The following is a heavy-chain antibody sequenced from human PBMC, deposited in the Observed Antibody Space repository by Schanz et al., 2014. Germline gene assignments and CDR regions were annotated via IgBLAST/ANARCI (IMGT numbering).Heavy chain of an antibody. V-gene: IGHV1-69*08. D-gene: IGHD3-10*01. CDR3: ARDGGEVVRGVIEGVNHYYYGMDV. Sequence: QVQLVQSGGEMKKPGSSVKVSCKASGGTFSSDTFSWVRQAPGQGLEWMGRIISILGIPNYAQKFQGRLTMTRDTSTSTVYMEVSSLRSEDTAVYYCARDGGEVVRGVIEGVNHYYYGMDVWGQGTTGTVSS. CDR1: GGTFSSDT. J-gene: IGHJ6*02. CDR2: IISILGIP.